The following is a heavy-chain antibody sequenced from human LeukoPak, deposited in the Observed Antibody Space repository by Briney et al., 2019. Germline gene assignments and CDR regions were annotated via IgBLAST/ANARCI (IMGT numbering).Heavy chain of an antibody. CDR1: GYTFINYG. Sequence: ASVKVSCKTSGYTFINYGLSWVRQAPGQGLEWMGWISTYNGNSEYPQKLQGRVTLTTDTSTTTGYMELRSLRSDDTAVYYCARVLGYCGRDCYPLDYWGQGTLVTVSS. CDR3: ARVLGYCGRDCYPLDY. CDR2: ISTYNGNS. D-gene: IGHD2-21*02. J-gene: IGHJ4*02. V-gene: IGHV1-18*01.